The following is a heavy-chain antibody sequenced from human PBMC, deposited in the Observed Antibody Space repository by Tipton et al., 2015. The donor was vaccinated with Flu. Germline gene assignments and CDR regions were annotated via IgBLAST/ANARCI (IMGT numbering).Heavy chain of an antibody. CDR2: IRGSGGST. J-gene: IGHJ4*02. V-gene: IGHV3-23*01. Sequence: GSLRLSCAASGFTFSSYAMSWVRQAPGKGLEWVSGIRGSGGSTYYADSVKGRFTISRDNFKNTLYLQMNTLRAEDTAVYYCAKDRGWAVEIGFDYWGQGTLVTVSS. D-gene: IGHD1-26*01. CDR1: GFTFSSYA. CDR3: AKDRGWAVEIGFDY.